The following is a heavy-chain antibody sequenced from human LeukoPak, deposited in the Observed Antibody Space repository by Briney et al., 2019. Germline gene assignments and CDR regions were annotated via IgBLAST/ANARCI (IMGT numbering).Heavy chain of an antibody. CDR1: GYTFTTYN. Sequence: GASVKVSCKASGYTFTTYNINWVRQAPGQGLEWMGWISGYNGNTNYAQKLQGRVTMTTDTSTSTAYMELRSLKSDDTAVYYCAGQLSFLTWSDPWGQGTLVTVSS. J-gene: IGHJ5*02. V-gene: IGHV1-18*01. CDR2: ISGYNGNT. CDR3: AGQLSFLTWSDP. D-gene: IGHD3-10*01.